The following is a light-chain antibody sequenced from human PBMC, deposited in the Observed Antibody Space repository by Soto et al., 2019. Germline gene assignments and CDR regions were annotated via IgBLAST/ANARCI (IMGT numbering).Light chain of an antibody. CDR1: QSVSTY. J-gene: IGKJ3*01. CDR3: HQRSSWTPFT. V-gene: IGKV3-11*01. CDR2: DAS. Sequence: EIVMIQSPATLSLSPGERATLSCRASQSVSTYLAWYQQKPGQAPRLLIYDASNRATGIPARFSGTGFGTDFTLTISNLEPEDVAVYYCHQRSSWTPFTFGRGTKVDIK.